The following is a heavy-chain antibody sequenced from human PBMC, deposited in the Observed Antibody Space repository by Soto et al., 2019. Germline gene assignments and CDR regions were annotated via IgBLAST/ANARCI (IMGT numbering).Heavy chain of an antibody. D-gene: IGHD5-18*01. V-gene: IGHV3-23*01. CDR2: ISAGGGDT. J-gene: IGHJ4*02. CDR1: GFTFSNSA. Sequence: PGGSLRLSCAASGFTFSNSAMSWVRQAPGKGLEWVSGISAGGGDTHYADSVKGRFTISRDNSKNTLYLQMNSLRADDTAAYYCAKAQWGQVTVMDRFDYWGQGTLVTVSS. CDR3: AKAQWGQVTVMDRFDY.